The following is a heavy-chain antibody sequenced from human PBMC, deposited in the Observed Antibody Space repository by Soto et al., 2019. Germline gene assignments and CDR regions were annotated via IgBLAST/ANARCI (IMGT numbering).Heavy chain of an antibody. D-gene: IGHD3-10*01. V-gene: IGHV3-23*01. CDR2: ISGSGGST. CDR3: ARAYLGKLPRRADYYYAMDV. Sequence: GGSLRLSCAASGFTFSSYAMSWVRQAPGKGLEWVSAISGSGGSTYYADSVKGRFTISRDNSKNTLYLQMNSLRVGDTAVYYCARAYLGKLPRRADYYYAMDVWGRGTTVTVSS. CDR1: GFTFSSYA. J-gene: IGHJ6*02.